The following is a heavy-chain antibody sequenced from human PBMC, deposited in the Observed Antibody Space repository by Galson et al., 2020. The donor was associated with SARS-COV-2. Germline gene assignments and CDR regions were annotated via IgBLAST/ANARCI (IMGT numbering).Heavy chain of an antibody. D-gene: IGHD1-26*01. J-gene: IGHJ4*02. CDR3: ARESRWELYFDY. CDR1: GGSISSGSYY. CDR2: IYTSGGT. Sequence: SETLYLTCTVSGGSISSGSYYWSWIRQPAGKGLEWIGRIYTSGGTNYNPSLKSRVTISLDTSKNQFSLKLSSVTAADTAVYYCARESRWELYFDYWGQGTLVTVSS. V-gene: IGHV4-61*02.